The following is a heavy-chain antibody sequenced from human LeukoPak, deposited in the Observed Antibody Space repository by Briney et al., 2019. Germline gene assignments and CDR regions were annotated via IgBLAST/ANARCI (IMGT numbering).Heavy chain of an antibody. CDR1: GFTFSSYW. D-gene: IGHD3-22*01. J-gene: IGHJ4*02. CDR3: AREGPTPLYYYDSSGYRYFDY. Sequence: PTGGSLRLSCAASGFTFSSYWMSWVRQAPGKGLEWVANIKQDGSEKYYVDSVKGRFTISRDNAKNSLYLQMNSLRAEDTAVYYCAREGPTPLYYYDSSGYRYFDYWGQGTLVTVSS. CDR2: IKQDGSEK. V-gene: IGHV3-7*01.